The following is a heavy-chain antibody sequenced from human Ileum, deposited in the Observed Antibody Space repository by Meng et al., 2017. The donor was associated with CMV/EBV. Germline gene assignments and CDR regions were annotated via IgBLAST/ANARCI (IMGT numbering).Heavy chain of an antibody. CDR3: ARSTKADCWEVLTY. Sequence: VYLLQCGAGLLKPSETLTLTCAVYGKSFSHYYWTWIRQPPGKGLEWIGEIYRDGTTNYDPSLKSRVSISEDTSKNQFSLKLTSVTAADTAVYYCARSTKADCWEVLTYWGQGTLVTVSS. V-gene: IGHV4-34*01. CDR1: GKSFSHYY. J-gene: IGHJ4*02. D-gene: IGHD2-21*02. CDR2: IYRDGTT.